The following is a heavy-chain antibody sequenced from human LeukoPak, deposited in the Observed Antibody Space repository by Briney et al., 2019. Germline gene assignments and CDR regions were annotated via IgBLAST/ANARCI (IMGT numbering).Heavy chain of an antibody. Sequence: PGGSLRLSCAASGFTFSSYSMKWVRQAPGKGLEWVSSISSSSSYIYYADSVKGRFTISRDNAKNSLYLQMNSLRAEDTAVYYCARDPMVRGVIISYYYYGMDVWGKGTTVTVSS. V-gene: IGHV3-21*01. D-gene: IGHD3-10*01. J-gene: IGHJ6*04. CDR1: GFTFSSYS. CDR3: ARDPMVRGVIISYYYYGMDV. CDR2: ISSSSSYI.